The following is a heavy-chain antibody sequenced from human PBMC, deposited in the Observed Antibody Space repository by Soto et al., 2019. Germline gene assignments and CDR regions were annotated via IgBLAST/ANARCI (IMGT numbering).Heavy chain of an antibody. Sequence: PGESLKISCKGSGYSFTSYWISWVRQMPGKGLEWMGRIDPSDSYTNYSPSFQGHVTISADKSISTAYLQWSSLKASDTAMYYCARHGSSYLIYYYGMDVWGQGTTVTLSS. V-gene: IGHV5-10-1*01. CDR3: ARHGSSYLIYYYGMDV. CDR2: IDPSDSYT. J-gene: IGHJ6*02. D-gene: IGHD6-13*01. CDR1: GYSFTSYW.